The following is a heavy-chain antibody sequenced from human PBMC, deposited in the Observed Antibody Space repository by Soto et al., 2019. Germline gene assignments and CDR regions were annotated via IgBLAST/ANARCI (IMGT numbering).Heavy chain of an antibody. CDR1: GGSISSYY. Sequence: SETLSLTCTVSGGSISSYYWSWIRQPAGKGLEWIGRIYTSGSTNYNPSLKSRVTMSVDTSKNQFSLRLSSVTAADTAVYYCASDYDSSGYYWAYWGQGTLVTVSS. V-gene: IGHV4-4*07. CDR2: IYTSGST. CDR3: ASDYDSSGYYWAY. J-gene: IGHJ4*02. D-gene: IGHD3-22*01.